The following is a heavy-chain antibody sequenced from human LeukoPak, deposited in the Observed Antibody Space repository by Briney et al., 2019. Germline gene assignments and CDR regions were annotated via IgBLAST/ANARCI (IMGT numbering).Heavy chain of an antibody. D-gene: IGHD4/OR15-4a*01. Sequence: GGSLRLSCAASGFTFSSYAMSWVRQAPGKGLEWVSAISGSGGSTYCADSVKGRFTISRDNSKNTLYLQMNSRRAEGTGGYYCAKDGRRLEWFGDYAAGDIWDQGTMLT. CDR3: AKDGRRLEWFGDYAAGDI. CDR1: GFTFSSYA. J-gene: IGHJ3*02. CDR2: ISGSGGST. V-gene: IGHV3-23*01.